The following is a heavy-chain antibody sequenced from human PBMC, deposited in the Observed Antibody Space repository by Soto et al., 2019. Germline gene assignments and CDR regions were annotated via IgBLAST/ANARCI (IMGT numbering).Heavy chain of an antibody. CDR1: GGTFSNHA. V-gene: IGHV1-69*12. J-gene: IGHJ4*02. Sequence: QVQVVQSGAEVKRPGSSVKVSCTASGGTFSNHAINWVRQAPGQGLEWMGVLIPIFGTTDYAQEFQGRVSLTADESTTTSYMELSSLKSEDTAMYYCATDQTREGTYDGNSLDYRCQGTLLTVSS. D-gene: IGHD5-12*01. CDR3: ATDQTREGTYDGNSLDY. CDR2: LIPIFGTT.